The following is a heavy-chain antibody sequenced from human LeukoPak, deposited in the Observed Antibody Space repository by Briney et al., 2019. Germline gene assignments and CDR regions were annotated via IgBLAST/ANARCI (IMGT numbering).Heavy chain of an antibody. Sequence: GESLKISCKGSGYSFTSYWIGWVRQMPGKDLEWMGIIYPGDSDTRYSPSFQGQVTISADKSISTAYLQWSSLKASDTAMYYCARRYSSFGFYMDVWGKGTTVTVSS. D-gene: IGHD6-6*01. J-gene: IGHJ6*03. CDR3: ARRYSSFGFYMDV. CDR2: IYPGDSDT. V-gene: IGHV5-51*01. CDR1: GYSFTSYW.